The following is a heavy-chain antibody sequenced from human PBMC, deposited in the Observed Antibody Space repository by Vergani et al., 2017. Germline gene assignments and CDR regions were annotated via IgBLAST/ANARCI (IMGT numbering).Heavy chain of an antibody. CDR2: ISGSGGST. Sequence: EVQLLESGGGLVQPGGSLRLSCAASGFTFSSYAMSWVRQAPGKGLEWVSAISGSGGSTYYADSVKGRFTISRDNSKKTLYLQMNSLRAEDTAVYYCAKVRGCSITSCSYYYYYYYMDVWGKGP. V-gene: IGHV3-23*01. CDR3: AKVRGCSITSCSYYYYYYYMDV. D-gene: IGHD2-2*01. J-gene: IGHJ6*03. CDR1: GFTFSSYA.